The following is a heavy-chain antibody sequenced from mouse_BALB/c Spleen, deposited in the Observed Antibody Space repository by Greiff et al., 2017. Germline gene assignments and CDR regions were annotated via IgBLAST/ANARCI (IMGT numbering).Heavy chain of an antibody. Sequence: EVQGVESGGGLVQPGGSRKLSCAASGFTFSSYGMSWVRQTPDKRLEWVATISSGGSYTYYPDSVKGRFTISRDNAKNTLYLQMSSLKSEDTAMYYCARGGVYYFDYWGQGTTLTVSS. CDR1: GFTFSSYG. V-gene: IGHV5-6*01. CDR2: ISSGGSYT. CDR3: ARGGVYYFDY. J-gene: IGHJ2*01.